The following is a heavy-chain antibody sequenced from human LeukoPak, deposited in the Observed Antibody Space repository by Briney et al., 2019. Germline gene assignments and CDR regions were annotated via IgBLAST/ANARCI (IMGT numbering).Heavy chain of an antibody. D-gene: IGHD3-22*01. CDR1: GFTVSSNY. J-gene: IGHJ4*02. V-gene: IGHV3-53*01. Sequence: GGSLRLSCAASGFTVSSNYMSWVRQAPGKGLEWVSVIYSGGSTYYADSVKGRFTISRDNSKNTLYLQMNSLRAEDTAVYYCAKVRGRYYFRLFDYWGQGTLVTVSS. CDR2: IYSGGST. CDR3: AKVRGRYYFRLFDY.